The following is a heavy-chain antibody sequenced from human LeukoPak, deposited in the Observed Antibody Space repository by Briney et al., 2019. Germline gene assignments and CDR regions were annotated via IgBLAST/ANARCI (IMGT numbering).Heavy chain of an antibody. D-gene: IGHD3-16*01. V-gene: IGHV4-34*01. CDR1: GGSFSGYY. J-gene: IGHJ4*02. Sequence: SETLSLTCAVYGGSFSGYYWSWIRQPPGKGLEWIGEINHSGSTNYNPSLKSRVTISVDTSKNQFSLKLSSVTAADTAVYYCARHASGGLDYWDQGTLVTVSS. CDR2: INHSGST. CDR3: ARHASGGLDY.